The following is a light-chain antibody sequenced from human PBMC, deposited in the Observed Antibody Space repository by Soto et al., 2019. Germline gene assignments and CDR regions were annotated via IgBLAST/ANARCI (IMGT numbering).Light chain of an antibody. CDR3: QQRGDWPLT. Sequence: EIVLTQSPATLSLSPGERATLSCRASQSVSGKLAWYQQKVGQAPRLLIYVASNRATGIPARFSASGSGTDFTLTISSLEPEDFAVYYCQQRGDWPLTFGGGTKVEIK. CDR1: QSVSGK. J-gene: IGKJ4*01. CDR2: VAS. V-gene: IGKV3-11*01.